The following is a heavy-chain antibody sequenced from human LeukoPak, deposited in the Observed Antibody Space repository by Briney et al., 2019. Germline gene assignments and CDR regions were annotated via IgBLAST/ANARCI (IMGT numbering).Heavy chain of an antibody. V-gene: IGHV3-30*18. D-gene: IGHD3-22*01. CDR3: AKASYYDSSGYSPGYY. J-gene: IGHJ4*02. CDR1: GFTFSSYG. Sequence: GGSLRLSCAASGFTFSSYGMHWARQAPGKGLEWVAVISYDGSNKYYADSVKGRFTISRDNSKNTLYLQMNSLRAEDTAVYYCAKASYYDSSGYSPGYYWGQGTLVTVSS. CDR2: ISYDGSNK.